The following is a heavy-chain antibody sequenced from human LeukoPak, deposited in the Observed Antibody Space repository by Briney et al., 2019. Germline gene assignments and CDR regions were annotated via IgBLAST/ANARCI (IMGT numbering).Heavy chain of an antibody. Sequence: GGSLRLSCAASGFTFSSYSMNWVRQAPGKGLEWVSSISSSSSYIYYADSVKGRFTISRDNAKNTLYLQMNSLRAEDTAVYYCAKELFPGIAVAGQFDPWGQGTLVTVSS. J-gene: IGHJ5*02. CDR1: GFTFSSYS. CDR2: ISSSSSYI. V-gene: IGHV3-21*04. D-gene: IGHD6-13*01. CDR3: AKELFPGIAVAGQFDP.